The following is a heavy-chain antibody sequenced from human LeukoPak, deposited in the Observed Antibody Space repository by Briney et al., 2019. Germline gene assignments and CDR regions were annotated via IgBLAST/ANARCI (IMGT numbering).Heavy chain of an antibody. CDR3: ARDNYYGSGSYFDY. CDR2: IYSGGST. CDR1: GFIVSSNY. Sequence: QSGGSLRLSCAASGFIVSSNYMSWVRQAPGKGLEWVSLIYSGGSTHYADSVKGRFTISRDNSKNTLYLQMNSPRAEDTAVYYCARDNYYGSGSYFDYWGQGTLVTVSS. J-gene: IGHJ4*02. V-gene: IGHV3-53*01. D-gene: IGHD3-10*01.